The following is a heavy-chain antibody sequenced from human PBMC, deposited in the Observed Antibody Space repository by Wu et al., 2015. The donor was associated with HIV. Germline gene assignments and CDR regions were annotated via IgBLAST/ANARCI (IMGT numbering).Heavy chain of an antibody. V-gene: IGHV1-2*02. D-gene: IGHD5-18*01. Sequence: QVQLVQSGAEVKKPGASVKVSCKASGYTFTGYYMHWVRQAPGQGLEWMGWINPNSGGTNYAQKFQGRVTMTRDTSISTAYMELSRLRSDDTAVYYCARDRGQLGREGWFDPWGQGTLVTVSS. CDR1: GYTFTGYY. CDR3: ARDRGQLGREGWFDP. CDR2: INPNSGGT. J-gene: IGHJ5*02.